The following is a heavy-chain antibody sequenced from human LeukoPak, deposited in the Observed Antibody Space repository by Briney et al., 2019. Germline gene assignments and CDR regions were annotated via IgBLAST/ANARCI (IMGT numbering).Heavy chain of an antibody. J-gene: IGHJ5*02. V-gene: IGHV3-74*01. CDR2: IKSDGSS. Sequence: GGSLRLSCAASGFTFSSYWMHWVRQAPGKGLVWVSRIKSDGSSIYADSVKGRFTISRDNAKNTLYLQMNSLRAEDTAVYYCARAVTYYYGSVTYDWFDPWGQGTLVTVFS. D-gene: IGHD3-10*01. CDR3: ARAVTYYYGSVTYDWFDP. CDR1: GFTFSSYW.